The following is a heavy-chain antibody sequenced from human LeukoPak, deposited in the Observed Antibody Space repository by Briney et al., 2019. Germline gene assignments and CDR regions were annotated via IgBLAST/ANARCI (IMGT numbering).Heavy chain of an antibody. V-gene: IGHV4-39*01. J-gene: IGHJ4*02. CDR1: GGSISSSSYY. CDR2: IYYSGST. D-gene: IGHD3-16*01. Sequence: SETLSLTCTVSGGSISSSSYYWGWIRQPPGKGLEWIGSIYYSGSTYYNPSLKSRVTISVDTSKNQFSLKLSSVTAADTAVYYCARHDIGGGDNVFDYWGQGTLVTVSS. CDR3: ARHDIGGGDNVFDY.